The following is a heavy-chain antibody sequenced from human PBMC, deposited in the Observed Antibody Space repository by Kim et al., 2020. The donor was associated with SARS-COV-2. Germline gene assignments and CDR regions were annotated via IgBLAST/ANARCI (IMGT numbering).Heavy chain of an antibody. CDR3: ARDSMVRGNDAFDI. Sequence: AYVKGRFTISRDNAKNSLYLQMNSLRAEDTAVYYCARDSMVRGNDAFDIWGQGTMVTVSS. J-gene: IGHJ3*02. V-gene: IGHV3-11*01. D-gene: IGHD3-10*01.